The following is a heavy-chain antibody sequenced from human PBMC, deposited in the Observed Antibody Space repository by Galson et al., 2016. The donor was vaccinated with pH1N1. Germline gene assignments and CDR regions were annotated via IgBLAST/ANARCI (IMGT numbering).Heavy chain of an antibody. D-gene: IGHD2-21*01. CDR3: ARDIDVVATTWFDP. V-gene: IGHV4-61*02. J-gene: IGHJ5*02. CDR1: GDSMSSGSYY. Sequence: LSLTCIVSGDSMSSGSYYWSWIRQPAGKGLEWIGRINTSGMTKYNPSLRSRVSISVDTSKNQFSLNLNTVTAADTGIYYCARDIDVVATTWFDPWGQGALVTVSS. CDR2: INTSGMT.